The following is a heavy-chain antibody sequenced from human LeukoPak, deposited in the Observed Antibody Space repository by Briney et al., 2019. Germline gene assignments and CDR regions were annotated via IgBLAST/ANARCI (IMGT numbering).Heavy chain of an antibody. D-gene: IGHD2-2*01. V-gene: IGHV7-4-1*02. CDR1: GYTFTSYA. CDR2: INTNTGNP. J-gene: IGHJ4*02. Sequence: GAAVKVSCKASGYTFTSYAMNWERQAPGQGLEWMGWINTNTGNPTCAQGFTGRFVFSLDAPVSTAYLQINSLKAEDTAVYYCAKQGPGSCGSTSCYGFDYWGQGTLVTLSS. CDR3: AKQGPGSCGSTSCYGFDY.